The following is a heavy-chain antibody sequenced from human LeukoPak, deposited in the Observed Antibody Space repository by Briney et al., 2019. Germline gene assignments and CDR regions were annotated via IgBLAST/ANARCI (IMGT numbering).Heavy chain of an antibody. D-gene: IGHD2-2*01. V-gene: IGHV4-34*01. CDR2: INHSGST. J-gene: IGHJ3*02. CDR1: GGSFSGYY. Sequence: SETLSLNCAVYGGSFSGYYWSWIRQPPGKGLEWIGEINHSGSTNYNQSLKSRVTISVDTSKNQFFLKLSSVTAADTAVYYCAIPAASLGGVDFDNWGQGTMVTVSS. CDR3: AIPAASLGGVDFDN.